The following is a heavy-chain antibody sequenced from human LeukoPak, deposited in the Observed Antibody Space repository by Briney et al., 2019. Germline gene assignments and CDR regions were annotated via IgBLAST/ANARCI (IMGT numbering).Heavy chain of an antibody. CDR1: GYIFTNFG. J-gene: IGHJ4*02. Sequence: GASVKVSCTASGYIFTNFGISWVRQARGQGLEWMGWISGYNGNTKYVQKFQGRVTMTTDTSTSTAYMELRSLRSDDTAVYYCARIYNSGSFYRYWGQGTLVTVSS. V-gene: IGHV1-18*01. D-gene: IGHD3-10*01. CDR2: ISGYNGNT. CDR3: ARIYNSGSFYRY.